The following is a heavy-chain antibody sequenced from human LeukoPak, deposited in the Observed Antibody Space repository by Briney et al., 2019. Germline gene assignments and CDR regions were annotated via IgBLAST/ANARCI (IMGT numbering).Heavy chain of an antibody. D-gene: IGHD3-10*01. J-gene: IGHJ5*02. CDR1: GGTFSSYA. Sequence: SVKVSCKASGGTFSSYAISWVRQAPRQGLEWMGRIIPIFGTANYAQKFQGRVTITTDESTSTAYMELSSLRSEDTAVYYCARDESIWFGAFLSRGFDPWGQGTLVTVSS. CDR2: IIPIFGTA. CDR3: ARDESIWFGAFLSRGFDP. V-gene: IGHV1-69*05.